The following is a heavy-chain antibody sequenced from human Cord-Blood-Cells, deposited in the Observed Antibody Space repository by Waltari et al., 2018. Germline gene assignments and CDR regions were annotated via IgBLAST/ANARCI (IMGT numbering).Heavy chain of an antibody. CDR1: GYTFPGYS. D-gene: IGHD6-13*01. Sequence: QVQLVQSGAEVKKPGASVKVSCKASGYTFPGYSMHWVRPAPGQGLEWMGWINPNSGGTNYAQKFQGRVTMTRDTSISTAYMELSRLRSDDTAVYYCARTIAAAGAEYFQHWGQGTLVTVSS. CDR3: ARTIAAAGAEYFQH. V-gene: IGHV1-2*02. J-gene: IGHJ1*01. CDR2: INPNSGGT.